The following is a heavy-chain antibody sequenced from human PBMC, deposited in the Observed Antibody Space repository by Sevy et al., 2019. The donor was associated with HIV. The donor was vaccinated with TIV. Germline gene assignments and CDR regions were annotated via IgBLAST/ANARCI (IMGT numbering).Heavy chain of an antibody. J-gene: IGHJ4*02. Sequence: SETLSLTCAVYGGSFSGYYWSWIRQPPGKGLEWIGEINHSGSTNYNPSLKSRVTISVDTSKNQFSLKLSSVTAAYTAVYYCARGGSNYNYDILTGYYLDYWGQGTLVTVSS. CDR2: INHSGST. CDR3: ARGGSNYNYDILTGYYLDY. D-gene: IGHD3-9*01. CDR1: GGSFSGYY. V-gene: IGHV4-34*01.